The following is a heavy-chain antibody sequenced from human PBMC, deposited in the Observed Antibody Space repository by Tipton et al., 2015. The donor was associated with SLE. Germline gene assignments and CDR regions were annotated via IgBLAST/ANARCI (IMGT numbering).Heavy chain of an antibody. J-gene: IGHJ4*02. CDR1: GFSISSSSYT. D-gene: IGHD7-27*01. CDR2: IHYSGTT. V-gene: IGHV4-39*01. Sequence: TLSLTCTVSGFSISSSSYTWGWIRQPPGKGLEWIGTIHYSGTTYYNPSLKSRVTISVDTSKNQFSLKLTSETAADTAVYYCARTGDITRPFDYWGQGTLVTVSS. CDR3: ARTGDITRPFDY.